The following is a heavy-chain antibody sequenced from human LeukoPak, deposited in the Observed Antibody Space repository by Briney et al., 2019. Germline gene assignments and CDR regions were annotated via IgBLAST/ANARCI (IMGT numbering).Heavy chain of an antibody. V-gene: IGHV3-30*18. D-gene: IGHD5-24*01. CDR2: MSYDGNNE. J-gene: IGHJ4*02. Sequence: GTSLRLSCAATGFTFSHYGIHWVRQAPGKGLEWVAVMSYDGNNERYADSVKGRLRVSRNNSMNTLDLEMHSLRAEDPCIYYCAKGACSFYSYTYGSFDYRGQGTLVTVSS. CDR3: AKGACSFYSYTYGSFDY. CDR1: GFTFSHYG.